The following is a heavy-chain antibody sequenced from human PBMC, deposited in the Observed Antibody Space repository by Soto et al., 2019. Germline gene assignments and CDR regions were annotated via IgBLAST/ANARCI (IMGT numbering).Heavy chain of an antibody. V-gene: IGHV3-48*02. Sequence: EVLLVESGGGLVQPGGSLRLSCAASGFTFGSYNLNWVRQAPGKGLEWVSHITGSSSTINYADSVKGRFTISRDNAKNSLYLQMNRLRDEDTAVYYCARGAYCGGDCFYYGMDVWGQGTTVTVSS. CDR1: GFTFGSYN. J-gene: IGHJ6*02. CDR2: ITGSSSTI. D-gene: IGHD2-21*01. CDR3: ARGAYCGGDCFYYGMDV.